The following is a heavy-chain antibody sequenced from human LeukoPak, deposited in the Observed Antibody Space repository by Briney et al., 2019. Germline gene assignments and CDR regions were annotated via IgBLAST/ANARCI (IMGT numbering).Heavy chain of an antibody. V-gene: IGHV4-61*08. CDR2: IYYSGST. J-gene: IGHJ5*02. Sequence: PSQTLSLTCAVSGGPISSGGYSWSWIRQPPGKGLEWIGYIYYSGSTNYNPSLKSRVTISVDTSKNQFSLKLSSVAAADTAVYYCARGQGYGYGYEWFDPWGQGTLVTVSS. CDR3: ARGQGYGYGYEWFDP. CDR1: GGPISSGGYS. D-gene: IGHD5-18*01.